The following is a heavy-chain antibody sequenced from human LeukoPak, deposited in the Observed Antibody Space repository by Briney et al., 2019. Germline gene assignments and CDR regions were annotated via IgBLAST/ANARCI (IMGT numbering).Heavy chain of an antibody. Sequence: GGSLRLSCAASGFTFSSFAMSWVRQAPGRGPEWVSVISGSGGSTYYADPMKGRLTISRDNFKDTLYLQMSSLRAEDTAVYYCAKSGYCSGGNCFAWVDYWGQGTLVTVSS. CDR3: AKSGYCSGGNCFAWVDY. J-gene: IGHJ4*02. CDR2: ISGSGGST. V-gene: IGHV3-23*01. CDR1: GFTFSSFA. D-gene: IGHD2-15*01.